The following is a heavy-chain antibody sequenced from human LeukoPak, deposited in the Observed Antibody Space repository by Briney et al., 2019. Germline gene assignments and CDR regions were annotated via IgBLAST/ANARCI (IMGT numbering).Heavy chain of an antibody. V-gene: IGHV3-7*01. J-gene: IGHJ4*02. D-gene: IGHD3-10*01. CDR1: GFTISDYW. CDR2: INQNGREK. Sequence: PGGSLRLSCAASGFTISDYWMSWVRQAPGKGLEWVANINQNGREKRYVDSVKGRFTISRDDAKSTVFLQMNNLRVEDVAVYYCSAWVDLIPVISGDFFESWGQGTLVSVSS. CDR3: SAWVDLIPVISGDFFES.